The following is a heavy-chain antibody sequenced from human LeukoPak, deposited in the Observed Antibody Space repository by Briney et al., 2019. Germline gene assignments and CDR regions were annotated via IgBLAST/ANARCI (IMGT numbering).Heavy chain of an antibody. Sequence: GGSLRLSCAASGFTFSSYWMHWVRQAPGKGLVWVSRINSDGSSTSYADSVKGRFTISRDNAKNTLYLQMNSLRAEDTAVYYCAKDRYGDPIGGPTYFDYWGQGTLLTVSS. CDR3: AKDRYGDPIGGPTYFDY. J-gene: IGHJ4*02. CDR1: GFTFSSYW. V-gene: IGHV3-74*01. D-gene: IGHD3-10*01. CDR2: INSDGSST.